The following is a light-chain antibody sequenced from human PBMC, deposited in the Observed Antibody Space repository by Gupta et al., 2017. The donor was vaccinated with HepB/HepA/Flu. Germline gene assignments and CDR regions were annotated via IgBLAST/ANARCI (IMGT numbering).Light chain of an antibody. CDR1: QSISSY. Sequence: DIQMTQSPSSLSASVGDRVTITCRASQSISSYLNWYQQIPGKAPKLLIYAASSLQSGVPSRFSGSGSGTXFTLTIXSLQPEDFATYYCQQSDSTPPTFGXGTKVEIK. CDR2: AAS. J-gene: IGKJ1*01. V-gene: IGKV1-39*01. CDR3: QQSDSTPPT.